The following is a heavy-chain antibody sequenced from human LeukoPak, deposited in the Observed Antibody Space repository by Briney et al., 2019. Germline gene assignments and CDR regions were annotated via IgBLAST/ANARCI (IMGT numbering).Heavy chain of an antibody. CDR2: ISYDGSNI. V-gene: IGHV3-30-3*01. Sequence: GGSLRLSCAASGFTFSRYAMHWVRQAPGKGLEWVTLISYDGSNIYYTDSVRGRFTISRDNSKNSLYLQMNSLRGEDTAVYYCARSGDYWGQGTLVTVSS. CDR1: GFTFSRYA. CDR3: ARSGDY. J-gene: IGHJ4*02.